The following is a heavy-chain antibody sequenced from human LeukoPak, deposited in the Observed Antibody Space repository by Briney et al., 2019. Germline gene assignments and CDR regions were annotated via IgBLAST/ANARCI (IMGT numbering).Heavy chain of an antibody. CDR1: GGSISSYY. D-gene: IGHD6-13*01. CDR2: VSDSGST. V-gene: IGHV4-59*01. J-gene: IGHJ6*03. CDR3: ARTGSSWPLYYYYYMDV. Sequence: PSETLSLTCTVSGGSISSYYWSWIRQPPGKGLEWIGYVSDSGSTNYNPSLKSRVTVSVDTSKDQFSLKLTSVTAADTAVYYCARTGSSWPLYYYYYMDVWGKGTTVTVSS.